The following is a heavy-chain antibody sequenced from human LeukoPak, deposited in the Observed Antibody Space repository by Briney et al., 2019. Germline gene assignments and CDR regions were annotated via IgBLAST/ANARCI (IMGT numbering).Heavy chain of an antibody. V-gene: IGHV4-34*01. CDR2: INHSGST. J-gene: IGHJ6*02. Sequence: SETLSLTCAVYGGSFSGYYWSWIRQPPGKGLEWIGEINHSGSTNYNPSLKSRVTISVDTSKNQFSLKLRSVTAADTAVYYCARAGGEVPVYGDYVPIYYYYGMDVWGQGTTVTVSS. CDR3: ARAGGEVPVYGDYVPIYYYYGMDV. D-gene: IGHD4-17*01. CDR1: GGSFSGYY.